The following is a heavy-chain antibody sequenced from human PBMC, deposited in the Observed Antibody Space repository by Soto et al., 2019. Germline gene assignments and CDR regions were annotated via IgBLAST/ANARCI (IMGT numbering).Heavy chain of an antibody. J-gene: IGHJ4*02. V-gene: IGHV3-33*01. Sequence: QVQLVESGGGVVQPGRSLRLSCAASGFTFSSYGMHWVRQAPGKGLEWVAVIWYDGSNKYYADSVKGRFTISRDNSKNTLYLQMNSLRAEDTAVYYCARDLSDGRGEDYWGQGTLVTVSS. CDR2: IWYDGSNK. CDR3: ARDLSDGRGEDY. D-gene: IGHD1-26*01. CDR1: GFTFSSYG.